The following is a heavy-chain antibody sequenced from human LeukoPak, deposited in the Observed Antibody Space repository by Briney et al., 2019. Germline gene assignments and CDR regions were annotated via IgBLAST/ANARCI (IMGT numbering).Heavy chain of an antibody. CDR3: ARGAYSGSYGGEFDY. Sequence: GASVKVSCKASGGTFSSYAISWVRQAPGQGLEWMGRIIPILGIANYAQKFQGRVTITADKSTSTAYMELSSLRSEDTAVYYCARGAYSGSYGGEFDYWGQGNLVTVSS. V-gene: IGHV1-69*04. J-gene: IGHJ4*02. CDR1: GGTFSSYA. CDR2: IIPILGIA. D-gene: IGHD1-26*01.